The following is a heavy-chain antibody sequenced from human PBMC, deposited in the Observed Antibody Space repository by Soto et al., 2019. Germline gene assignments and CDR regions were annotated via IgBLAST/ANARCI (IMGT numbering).Heavy chain of an antibody. J-gene: IGHJ4*02. CDR2: IIPILGIA. D-gene: IGHD3-22*01. V-gene: IGHV1-69*04. CDR1: GGTFSSYT. Sequence: SVKVSCKASGGTFSSYTISWVRQAPGQGLEWMGRIIPILGIANYAQKFQGRVTITADKSTSTAYMELSSLRSEDTAVYYCARDNYYDSSGYPYYFDYWGQGTLVTVSS. CDR3: ARDNYYDSSGYPYYFDY.